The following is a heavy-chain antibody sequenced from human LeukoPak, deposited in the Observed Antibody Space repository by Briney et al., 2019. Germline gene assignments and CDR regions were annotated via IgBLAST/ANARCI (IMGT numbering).Heavy chain of an antibody. CDR1: GGSISSYY. D-gene: IGHD6-13*01. CDR2: IYYSGST. CDR3: ARAESSSPYYYYGMDV. Sequence: SETLSLTCTVSGGSISSYYWSWIRQPPGKGLEWIGYIYYSGSTNYNPSLKSRVTISVDTSKNQFSLKLSSVTAADTAVYYCARAESSSPYYYYGMDVWGQGTTVTVSS. V-gene: IGHV4-59*01. J-gene: IGHJ6*02.